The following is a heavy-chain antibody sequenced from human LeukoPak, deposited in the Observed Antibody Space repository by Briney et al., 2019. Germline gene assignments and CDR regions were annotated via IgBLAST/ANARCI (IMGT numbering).Heavy chain of an antibody. CDR1: GGSISSYY. D-gene: IGHD3-10*01. Sequence: SETLSLTCTVSGGSISSYYWSWIRQPPGKGLEWIGYIYYSGSTNYNPSLKSRVTISVDTSKNQFSLKLSSVTAADTAVYHCARRTYGSGSWSFDYWGQGTLVTVSS. CDR2: IYYSGST. CDR3: ARRTYGSGSWSFDY. J-gene: IGHJ4*02. V-gene: IGHV4-59*08.